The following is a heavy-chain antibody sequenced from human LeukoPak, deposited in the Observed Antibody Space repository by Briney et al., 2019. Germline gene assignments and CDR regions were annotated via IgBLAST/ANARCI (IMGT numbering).Heavy chain of an antibody. CDR2: INPDGNKK. CDR3: ARDLAYSRLDY. D-gene: IGHD5-18*01. V-gene: IGHV3-7*01. Sequence: GGSLRLSCAVSGLIFSSSWMDWVRQAPGKGLEWVASINPDGNKKYSADSVEGRFTISRDNAENSLYLQMNSLRVEDTGFYYCARDLAYSRLDYWGQGMLVTVSS. CDR1: GLIFSSSW. J-gene: IGHJ4*02.